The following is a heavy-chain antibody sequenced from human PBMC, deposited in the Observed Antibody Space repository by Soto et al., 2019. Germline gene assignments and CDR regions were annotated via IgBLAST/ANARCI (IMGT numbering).Heavy chain of an antibody. CDR1: GGSISSGGYS. CDR2: IYHSGST. J-gene: IGHJ6*02. Sequence: QLQLQESGSGLVKPSQTLSLTCAVSGGSISSGGYSWSWIRQPPGKGLEWIGYIYHSGSTYYNPSLKSRVTISVDRSKNQFSLKRSSVTAADTAVYYCAREAYDFWSGYHYYGMDVWGQGTTVTVSS. D-gene: IGHD3-3*01. V-gene: IGHV4-30-2*01. CDR3: AREAYDFWSGYHYYGMDV.